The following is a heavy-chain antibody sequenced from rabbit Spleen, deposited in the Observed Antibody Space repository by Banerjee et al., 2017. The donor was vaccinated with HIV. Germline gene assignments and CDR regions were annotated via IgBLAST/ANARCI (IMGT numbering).Heavy chain of an antibody. D-gene: IGHD8-1*01. Sequence: ESAGGLAQPGGSLKLSCKASGFTLSSYYMNWVRQAPGKGLEWIGYIDPVFGITYYANWVNGRFSISRENAQNTVFLQMTSLTAADTATYFCARDGAGGSYFALWGPGTLVTVS. CDR1: GFTLSSYY. CDR2: IDPVFGIT. CDR3: ARDGAGGSYFAL. J-gene: IGHJ4*01. V-gene: IGHV1S7*01.